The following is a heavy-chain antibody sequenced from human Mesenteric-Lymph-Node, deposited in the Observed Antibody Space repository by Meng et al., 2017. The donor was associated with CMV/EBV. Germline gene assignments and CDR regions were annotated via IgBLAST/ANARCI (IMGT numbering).Heavy chain of an antibody. Sequence: GSLRLSCAASGFTFSNYAMTWVRQTPGKGLEWVSVIYSGGSTYYADSVKGRFTISRDNSKNTLYLQMNSLRAEDTAVYYCARKGGYNLGDDAFDIWGQGTMVTVSS. V-gene: IGHV3-66*02. D-gene: IGHD5-24*01. CDR1: GFTFSNYA. CDR2: IYSGGST. CDR3: ARKGGYNLGDDAFDI. J-gene: IGHJ3*02.